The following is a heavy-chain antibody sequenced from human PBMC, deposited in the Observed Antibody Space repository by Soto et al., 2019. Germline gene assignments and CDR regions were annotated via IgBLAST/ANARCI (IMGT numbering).Heavy chain of an antibody. CDR1: SGSISNYY. V-gene: IGHV4-4*07. Sequence: QVQLQESGPGLVKPSETLSITCTVSSGSISNYYWSWIRQPAGKGLEGIGHIYASGSTNYNPSLTRRLTMSVDTSINQFSPKLNALTAADTAVYFCARISDGSGRSPFGFRCQGTLGTVSS. J-gene: IGHJ4*02. CDR2: IYASGST. D-gene: IGHD3-10*01. CDR3: ARISDGSGRSPFGF.